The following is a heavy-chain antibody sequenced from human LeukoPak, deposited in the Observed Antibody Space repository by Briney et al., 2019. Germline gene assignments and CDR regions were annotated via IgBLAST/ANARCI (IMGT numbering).Heavy chain of an antibody. Sequence: ASVKVSCKAFGYTFTSNYMHWVRQAPGQGPEWMGVISPSGGSTTYAQKFQGRVTLTRDMSTSTDYLELSSLRSDDTAVYYCARVQRVVITGNYFDYWGQGTLVTVSS. D-gene: IGHD3-22*01. CDR3: ARVQRVVITGNYFDY. V-gene: IGHV1-46*01. J-gene: IGHJ4*02. CDR2: ISPSGGST. CDR1: GYTFTSNY.